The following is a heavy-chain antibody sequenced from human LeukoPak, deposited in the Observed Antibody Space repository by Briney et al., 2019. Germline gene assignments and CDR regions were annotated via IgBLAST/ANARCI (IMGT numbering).Heavy chain of an antibody. CDR3: VRELGAFDI. CDR2: INGDGCST. Sequence: PGGSLRLSCAASGFTFNRHWMHWLRRAPGKGLLWVSGINGDGCSTSNEDSVKGRFPISRDNAKNMLYLQMNSLRAEDTAVYYCVRELGAFDIWGQGTMVTVSS. J-gene: IGHJ3*02. CDR1: GFTFNRHW. V-gene: IGHV3-74*01.